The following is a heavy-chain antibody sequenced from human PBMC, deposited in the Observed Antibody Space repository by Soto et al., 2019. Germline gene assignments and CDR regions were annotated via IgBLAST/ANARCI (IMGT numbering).Heavy chain of an antibody. Sequence: QVQLVQSGAEVKKPGASVKVSCKASGYTFTNYYMHWVRQAPRQGLEWMGIINPSGGSTSYAQKSQGRVTLNSDKSTSTVYMELSSLRSEDPAVYYCARGDGRGSSGFYYYYGMDVWGHGTTVTVSS. CDR1: GYTFTNYY. CDR3: ARGDGRGSSGFYYYYGMDV. CDR2: INPSGGST. V-gene: IGHV1-46*01. D-gene: IGHD6-25*01. J-gene: IGHJ6*02.